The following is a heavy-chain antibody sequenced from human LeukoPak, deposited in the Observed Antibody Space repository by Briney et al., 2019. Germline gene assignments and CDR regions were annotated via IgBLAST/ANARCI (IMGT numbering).Heavy chain of an antibody. CDR1: GLTFSSHA. V-gene: IGHV3-64*02. D-gene: IGHD3-3*01. CDR2: IVSNGGNT. CDR3: ARGGYYAATDI. Sequence: GGSLRLSCAASGLTFSSHAMHWVRQAPGKGLEYVSAIVSNGGNTYYADSVRGRFTISRVNSKDTVYLQMDSLRPEDTAVYYCARGGYYAATDIWGQGALVTVSS. J-gene: IGHJ4*02.